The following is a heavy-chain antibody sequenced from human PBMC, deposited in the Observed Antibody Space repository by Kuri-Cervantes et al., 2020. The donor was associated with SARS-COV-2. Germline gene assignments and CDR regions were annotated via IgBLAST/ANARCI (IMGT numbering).Heavy chain of an antibody. CDR1: GFMFSNYW. J-gene: IGHJ5*02. CDR2: VKADGSET. D-gene: IGHD3-22*01. V-gene: IGHV3-7*05. Sequence: ETLSLTCAASGFMFSNYWMNWVRQPKGKGLEWVAKVKADGSETYYADSVKGRFIVSRDNVKKSLDLQMNSLRLEDTAIYYCARDKFGTYDHDGGGYYTSSDHWFDHWGQGTQVTVSS. CDR3: ARDKFGTYDHDGGGYYTSSDHWFDH.